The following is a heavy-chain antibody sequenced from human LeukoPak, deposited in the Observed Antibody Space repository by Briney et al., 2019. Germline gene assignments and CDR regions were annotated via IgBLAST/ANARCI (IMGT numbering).Heavy chain of an antibody. D-gene: IGHD5-18*01. V-gene: IGHV3-33*06. Sequence: GGSLRLSCAASGFTFSSYAMSWVRQAPGKGLEWVAVIWYDGSNKYYADSVKGRFTISRDNSKNTLYLQMNSLRAEDTAVYYCAKDRKDHTALDYWGQGTLVTVSS. J-gene: IGHJ4*02. CDR1: GFTFSSYA. CDR3: AKDRKDHTALDY. CDR2: IWYDGSNK.